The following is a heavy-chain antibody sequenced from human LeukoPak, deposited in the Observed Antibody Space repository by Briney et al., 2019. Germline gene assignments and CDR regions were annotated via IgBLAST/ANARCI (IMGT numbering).Heavy chain of an antibody. CDR2: IIPIFGTA. D-gene: IGHD3-3*01. Sequence: SVKVSCKASGGTFSSYAISWVRQAPGQGLEWMGGIIPIFGTANYAQKFQGRVTITTDESTSTAYMELSSLRSEDTAVYYCARSIFSAGYHFDYWGQGTLVTVSS. V-gene: IGHV1-69*05. J-gene: IGHJ4*02. CDR3: ARSIFSAGYHFDY. CDR1: GGTFSSYA.